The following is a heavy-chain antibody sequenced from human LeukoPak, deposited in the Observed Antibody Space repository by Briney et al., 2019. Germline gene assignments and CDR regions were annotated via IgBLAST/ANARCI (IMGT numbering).Heavy chain of an antibody. CDR3: ARDIPYRSGGSCYRGSHWFDP. CDR2: IYYSGST. J-gene: IGHJ5*02. V-gene: IGHV4-30-4*01. Sequence: SQTLSLTCTVSGGSISSGDYYWSWIRQPPGKGLEWIGYIYYSGSTYYNPSLKSRVTISVDTSKNQFSLKLSSVTAADTAVYYCARDIPYRSGGSCYRGSHWFDPWGQGTLVTVSS. CDR1: GGSISSGDYY. D-gene: IGHD2-15*01.